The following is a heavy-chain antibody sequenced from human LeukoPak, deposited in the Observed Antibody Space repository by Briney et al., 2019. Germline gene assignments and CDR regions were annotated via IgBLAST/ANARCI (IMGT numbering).Heavy chain of an antibody. Sequence: GGSLRLSCAASGFTFSSYAMSWVRQAPGKGLEWVSAISGSGGSTYYADSVKGRFTISRDNSKNTLYLQMNSLRAEDTAVYYCAKGAHYDFWSGYKENYYYYMDVWGKGTTVTVSS. J-gene: IGHJ6*03. CDR1: GFTFSSYA. CDR2: ISGSGGST. CDR3: AKGAHYDFWSGYKENYYYYMDV. D-gene: IGHD3-3*01. V-gene: IGHV3-23*01.